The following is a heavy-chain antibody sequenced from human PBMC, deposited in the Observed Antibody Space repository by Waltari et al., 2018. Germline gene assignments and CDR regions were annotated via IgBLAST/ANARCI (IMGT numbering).Heavy chain of an antibody. V-gene: IGHV3-30*18. CDR3: AEDWGSSVRTTDFDY. CDR2: ISYDGSNK. J-gene: IGHJ4*02. Sequence: QVQLVESGGGVVQPGGSLRLSCAASGFTFSSYGMHWVRPAPGKGLEWVAVISYDGSNKYYADSVKGRFTISRDNSKNTLYLQMNSLRAEDTAVYYCAEDWGSSVRTTDFDYWGQGTLVTVSS. D-gene: IGHD6-6*01. CDR1: GFTFSSYG.